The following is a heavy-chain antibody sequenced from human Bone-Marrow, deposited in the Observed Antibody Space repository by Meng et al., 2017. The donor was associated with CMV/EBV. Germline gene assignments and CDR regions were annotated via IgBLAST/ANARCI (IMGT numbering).Heavy chain of an antibody. Sequence: GESLKISCAASGFTLSSYDMHWVRQGTGKGLEWVSAIGTAGDTYYADSVKGRFTISRDNSKNTLDLQMNSLRAEDTAVYYCTKHRGRLAATGRDFEYWGQGAQVTVSS. CDR1: GFTLSSYD. J-gene: IGHJ4*02. CDR2: IGTAGDT. D-gene: IGHD2-15*01. V-gene: IGHV3-13*01. CDR3: TKHRGRLAATGRDFEY.